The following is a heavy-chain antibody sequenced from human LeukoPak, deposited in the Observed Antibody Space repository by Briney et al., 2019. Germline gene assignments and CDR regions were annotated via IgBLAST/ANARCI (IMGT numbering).Heavy chain of an antibody. CDR3: ARDEDCGGDCPSSYYYYYMDV. CDR2: IIPIFGTA. V-gene: IGHV1-69*13. J-gene: IGHJ6*03. CDR1: GYTFTSYG. D-gene: IGHD2-21*01. Sequence: SVKVSCKASGYTFTSYGISWVRQAPGQGLEWMGGIIPIFGTANYAQKFQGRVTITADESTSTAYMELSSLRSEDTAVYYCARDEDCGGDCPSSYYYYYMDVWGKGTTVTVSS.